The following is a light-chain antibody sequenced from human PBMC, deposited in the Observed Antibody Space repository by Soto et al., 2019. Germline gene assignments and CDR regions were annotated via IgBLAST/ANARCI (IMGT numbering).Light chain of an antibody. V-gene: IGKV3D-20*01. CDR2: DAS. CDR1: QTVSNSY. CDR3: QQYGTSRWT. Sequence: EIVLTQSPATLSLSPGERATLSCGASQTVSNSYLAWYQQKPGLAPRLLIYDASSRAIGIPDRFSGSGSGAAFTLTISSLEPEGFAVYSCQQYGTSRWTFGQGTKVEIK. J-gene: IGKJ1*01.